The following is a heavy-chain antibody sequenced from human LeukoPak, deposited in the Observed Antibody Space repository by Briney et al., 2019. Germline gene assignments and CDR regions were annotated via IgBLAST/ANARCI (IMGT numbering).Heavy chain of an antibody. CDR3: ARVSVVGATEIDY. V-gene: IGHV1-18*01. J-gene: IGHJ4*02. Sequence: GASVKVSCKTSGGTFSSSAVSWVRQAPGQGLERMGWISAYNGNTNYAQKLQGRVTMTTDTSTSTAYMELRSLRSDDTAVYYCARVSVVGATEIDYWGQGTLVTVSS. CDR1: GGTFSSSA. D-gene: IGHD1-26*01. CDR2: ISAYNGNT.